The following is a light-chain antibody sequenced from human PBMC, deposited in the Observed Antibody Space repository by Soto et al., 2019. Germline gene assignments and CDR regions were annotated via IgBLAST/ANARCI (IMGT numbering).Light chain of an antibody. CDR2: EVS. CDR1: SSDVGGYNY. V-gene: IGLV2-14*01. CDR3: SSYTSSSTLYV. J-gene: IGLJ1*01. Sequence: QSALTQPASVSGAPGQSITIACTGTSSDVGGYNYVSWYQQHPGKAPKLMIYEVSNRPSWVSNRFSGSKSGNTASLPISGLQAEDEADYYCSSYTSSSTLYVFGTGTKLTVL.